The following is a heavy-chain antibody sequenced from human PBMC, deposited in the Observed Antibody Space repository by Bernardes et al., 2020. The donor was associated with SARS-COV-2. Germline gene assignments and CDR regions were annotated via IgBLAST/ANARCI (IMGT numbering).Heavy chain of an antibody. CDR2: ISSSSSTI. D-gene: IGHD3-3*01. V-gene: IGHV3-48*01. CDR1: GFTFSSYS. Sequence: GGSLRLSCAASGFTFSSYSMNWVRQAPGKGLEWVSYISSSSSTIYYADPVKGRFTISRDNAKNSLYLQMNSLRAEETAVYYCARDLTYDFWSGYSRVFDYWGQGTLVTVSS. J-gene: IGHJ4*02. CDR3: ARDLTYDFWSGYSRVFDY.